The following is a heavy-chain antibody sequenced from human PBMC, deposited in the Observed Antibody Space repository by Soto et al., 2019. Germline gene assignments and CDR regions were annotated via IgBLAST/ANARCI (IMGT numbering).Heavy chain of an antibody. CDR3: ARVSIVATFPVDY. V-gene: IGHV4-30-4*01. J-gene: IGHJ4*02. CDR2: IYYSGST. D-gene: IGHD5-12*01. Sequence: SETLSLTCTVSGGSISSGDYYWSWIRQPPGKGLEWIGYIYYSGSTYYNPSLKSRVTISVDTSKNQFSLKLSSVTAADTAVYYCARVSIVATFPVDYWGQGTLVTVSS. CDR1: GGSISSGDYY.